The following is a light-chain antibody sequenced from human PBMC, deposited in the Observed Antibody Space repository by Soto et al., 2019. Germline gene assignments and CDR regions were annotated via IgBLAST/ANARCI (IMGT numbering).Light chain of an antibody. Sequence: QSVLTQPASVSGSPGQSITISCTGTSSDVRGYNFVSWYQQHPGTAPKLMIFEVSNRPSGVSNRFSGSKSGNTASLTISGLQAEDEGNYYCSSYTTSSTHVVFGGGTKVTVL. CDR1: SSDVRGYNF. CDR2: EVS. CDR3: SSYTTSSTHVV. V-gene: IGLV2-14*01. J-gene: IGLJ2*01.